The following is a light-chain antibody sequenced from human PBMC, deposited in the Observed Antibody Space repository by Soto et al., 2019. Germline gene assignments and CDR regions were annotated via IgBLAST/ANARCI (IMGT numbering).Light chain of an antibody. V-gene: IGKV1-27*01. CDR2: GIS. CDR3: QQSHTIPRT. CDR1: QSFSTY. J-gene: IGKJ1*01. Sequence: DFQMTQSPSSLSASVGDRVTITCRASQSFSTYLAWYQQKPGKVPKLLISGISTLQSGVPSRFSGSGYGTGFTLTISSLLPEDFATYYCQQSHTIPRTFGQGTKVDIK.